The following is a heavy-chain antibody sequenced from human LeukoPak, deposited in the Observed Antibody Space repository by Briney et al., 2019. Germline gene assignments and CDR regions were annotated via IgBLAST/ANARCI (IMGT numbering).Heavy chain of an antibody. Sequence: PSETLSLTCTVSGGSINGYYWSWIRQPAGKQLEWIGRIYYSGSANYNPSLKSRVTISVDTSKNQFSLKLSSVTAADTAVYYCARSTSHQLLSDYYYYMDVWGKGTTVTVSS. CDR1: GGSINGYY. CDR3: ARSTSHQLLSDYYYYMDV. D-gene: IGHD2-2*01. CDR2: IYYSGSA. V-gene: IGHV4-4*07. J-gene: IGHJ6*03.